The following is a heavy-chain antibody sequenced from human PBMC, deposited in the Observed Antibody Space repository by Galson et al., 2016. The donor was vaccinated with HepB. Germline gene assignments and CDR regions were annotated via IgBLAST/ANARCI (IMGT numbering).Heavy chain of an antibody. V-gene: IGHV1-46*01. J-gene: IGHJ4*02. D-gene: IGHD6-19*01. CDR2: INPSGGST. CDR1: GYTFTSYY. Sequence: SCKASGYTFTSYYMHWVRQAPGQGLEWMGIINPSGGSTSYAQKFQGRVTMTRDTSTSTVYMELSSLRSVDTAVYYCARAGVAVAGILYWGQGTLVTVSS. CDR3: ARAGVAVAGILY.